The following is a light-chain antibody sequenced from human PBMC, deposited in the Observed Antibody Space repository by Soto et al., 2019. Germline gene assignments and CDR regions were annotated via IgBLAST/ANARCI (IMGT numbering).Light chain of an antibody. J-gene: IGKJ1*01. Sequence: AIQMTQSPSSLSASVGDRITITCRASQDIGNDLGWYQQKPGKAPKVLIYAASNLHSGVPSRFSGSRSGADFTLTISGLQPEDFATYYCLQDHDDSWAFGQGTRWKSN. CDR2: AAS. CDR1: QDIGND. CDR3: LQDHDDSWA. V-gene: IGKV1-6*01.